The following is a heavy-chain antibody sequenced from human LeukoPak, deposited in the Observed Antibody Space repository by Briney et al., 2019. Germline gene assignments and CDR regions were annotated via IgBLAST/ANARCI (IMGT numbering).Heavy chain of an antibody. CDR2: IYSGGST. CDR3: ARVSMYYDFWSGYYGDP. J-gene: IGHJ5*02. D-gene: IGHD3-3*01. Sequence: GGSLRLSSAASGFTVSSNYMSWVRQAPGKGLEWVSVIYSGGSTYYADSVKGRFTISRDNSKNTLYLQMNSLRAEDTAVYYCARVSMYYDFWSGYYGDPWGQGTLVTVSS. V-gene: IGHV3-66*02. CDR1: GFTVSSNY.